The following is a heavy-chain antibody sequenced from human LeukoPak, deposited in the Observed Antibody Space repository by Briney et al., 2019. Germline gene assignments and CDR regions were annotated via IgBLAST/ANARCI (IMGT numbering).Heavy chain of an antibody. CDR3: ASSGTTSAFDI. Sequence: ASVKVSCKASGGTFSSYAISWVRQAPGQGLEWMGRIIPILGIANYAQKFQGRVTITADKSTSTAYMELSSLRSEDTDVYYCASSGTTSAFDIWGQGTMVTVSS. J-gene: IGHJ3*02. V-gene: IGHV1-69*04. D-gene: IGHD1-1*01. CDR1: GGTFSSYA. CDR2: IIPILGIA.